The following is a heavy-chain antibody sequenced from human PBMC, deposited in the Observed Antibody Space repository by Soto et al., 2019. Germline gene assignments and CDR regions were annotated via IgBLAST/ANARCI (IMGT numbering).Heavy chain of an antibody. CDR1: GPSVSNTNW. V-gene: IGHV4-28*01. D-gene: IGHD2-15*01. CDR2: IYYSGTT. J-gene: IGHJ4*02. Sequence: SETLSLTCRVSGPSVSNTNWWCWIRPPPGKGLEWIGYIYYSGTTYYNPSLKSRVTMSVDTSKNQFSLKLSSVTAVDTAVYYCALIVTGEPAYSGGPHSNWGQGTLVTVSS. CDR3: ALIVTGEPAYSGGPHSN.